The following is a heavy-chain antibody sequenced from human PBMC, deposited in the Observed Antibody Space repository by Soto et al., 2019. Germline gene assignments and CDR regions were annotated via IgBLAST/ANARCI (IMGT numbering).Heavy chain of an antibody. CDR3: ASYDDSSGWTAFDI. CDR1: GYTFTSYG. J-gene: IGHJ3*02. D-gene: IGHD3-22*01. CDR2: ISAYNGNT. Sequence: ASVKVSCKASGYTFTSYGISWVRQAPGQGLEWMGWISAYNGNTNYAQKLQGRVTMTTDTSTSTTYMELRSLRSDDTAVYYCASYDDSSGWTAFDIWGQGTMVTVSS. V-gene: IGHV1-18*01.